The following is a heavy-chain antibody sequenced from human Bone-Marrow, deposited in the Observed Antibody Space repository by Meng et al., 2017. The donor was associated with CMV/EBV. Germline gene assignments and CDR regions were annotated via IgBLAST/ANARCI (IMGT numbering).Heavy chain of an antibody. V-gene: IGHV1-46*01. CDR2: INPSGGST. CDR3: AGTSAVPAASMDV. J-gene: IGHJ6*02. CDR1: GYTFTNYY. Sequence: SVKVSCKSSGYTFTNYYMHWVRQAPGQGLEWMGIINPSGGSTSYAQKFQGRVTMTRDTSTSTVDMELSSLRSEDTTVYYCAGTSAVPAASMDVWGQGTTVTVSS. D-gene: IGHD2-2*01.